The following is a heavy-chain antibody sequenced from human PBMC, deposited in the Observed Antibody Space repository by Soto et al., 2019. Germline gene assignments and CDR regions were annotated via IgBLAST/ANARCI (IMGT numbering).Heavy chain of an antibody. V-gene: IGHV4-61*08. CDR1: GGSVSSGGYY. J-gene: IGHJ3*02. D-gene: IGHD3-9*01. CDR2: IYYSGST. Sequence: SETLSLTCTVSGGSVSSGGYYWSWIRQPPGKGLEWIGYIYYSGSTNYNPSLKSRVTISVDTSKNQFSLKLSSVTAADTAVYYCARHRVLRYFDWFPDAFDIWGQGTMVTVSS. CDR3: ARHRVLRYFDWFPDAFDI.